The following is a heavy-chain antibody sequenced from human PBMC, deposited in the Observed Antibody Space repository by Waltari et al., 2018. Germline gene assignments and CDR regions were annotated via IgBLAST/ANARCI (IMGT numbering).Heavy chain of an antibody. CDR2: IWYEGTNK. CDR1: GFTFSNYG. D-gene: IGHD6-13*01. J-gene: IGHJ4*02. V-gene: IGHV3-33*01. Sequence: QVQLVESGGGVVQPGRSLRLSCTASGFTFSNYGMLWVRQAPGKGLEGVARIWYEGTNKNYADSVRGRFTISRDNSKNTLYLQMNSLRVEDTAVYYCARGIADDWGQGTLVTVSS. CDR3: ARGIADD.